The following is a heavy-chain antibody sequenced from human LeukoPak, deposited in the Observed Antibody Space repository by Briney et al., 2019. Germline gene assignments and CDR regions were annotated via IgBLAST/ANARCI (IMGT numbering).Heavy chain of an antibody. D-gene: IGHD6-13*01. V-gene: IGHV3-74*01. CDR2: INSDGSST. J-gene: IGHJ4*02. CDR1: GLTLSSYW. Sequence: GGSLRLSCAASGLTLSSYWMHWVRQAPGKGLVWVSRINSDGSSTSYADSVKGRFTISRDNAKNTLYLQMNSLRAEDTAVYYCAYSSSWYLFDYWGQGTLVTVSS. CDR3: AYSSSWYLFDY.